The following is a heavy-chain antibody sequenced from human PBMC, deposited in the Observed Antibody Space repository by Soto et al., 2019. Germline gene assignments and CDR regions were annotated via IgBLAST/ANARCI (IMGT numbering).Heavy chain of an antibody. CDR3: AGSFKYGSGTFDAFDI. D-gene: IGHD3-10*01. Sequence: QVQLVQSGTEVKKPGSSLKVSCKASGGTFSSYAISLVRQAPGQGLEWMGGIIPIFGTTNYAEKFRGRVSITADESTSTAYVELSSLRSEDTAVYYCAGSFKYGSGTFDAFDIWCQWTMVTVSS. CDR1: GGTFSSYA. V-gene: IGHV1-69*01. CDR2: IIPIFGTT. J-gene: IGHJ3*02.